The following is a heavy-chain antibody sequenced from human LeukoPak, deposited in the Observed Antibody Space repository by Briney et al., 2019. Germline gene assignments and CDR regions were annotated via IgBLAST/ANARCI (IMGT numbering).Heavy chain of an antibody. CDR3: ARFARFGDLQGGGYFDY. CDR1: GFTFRDYA. V-gene: IGHV3-23*01. Sequence: SGGSLRLSCAASGFTFRDYAMSWVRQAPGKGLEWVSVISGDGHRTYYADSVKGRFTISRDNSKNTLFLQASSLRAEDTAVYYCARFARFGDLQGGGYFDYWGQGTLVTVSS. J-gene: IGHJ4*02. CDR2: ISGDGHRT. D-gene: IGHD3-16*01.